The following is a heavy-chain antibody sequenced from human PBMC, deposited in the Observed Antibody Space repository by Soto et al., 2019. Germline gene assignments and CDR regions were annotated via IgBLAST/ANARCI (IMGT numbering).Heavy chain of an antibody. CDR2: IIPQFAAA. J-gene: IGHJ3*02. Sequence: QVQLEQSGAEVKKPGSSVKVSCKASGGTFSSSPIYWVRQAPEQGLEWMGGIIPQFAAANYAQKLQGSVMITADKSTSTAYLELSSLRSEDTAVYYCTTTPLNSSGGPDAFDIWGQGTMVTVSS. V-gene: IGHV1-69*06. CDR1: GGTFSSSP. CDR3: TTTPLNSSGGPDAFDI. D-gene: IGHD6-25*01.